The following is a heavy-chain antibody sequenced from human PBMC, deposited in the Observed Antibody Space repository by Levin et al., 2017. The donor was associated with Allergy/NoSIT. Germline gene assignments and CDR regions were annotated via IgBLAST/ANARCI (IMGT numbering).Heavy chain of an antibody. V-gene: IGHV3-21*01. CDR2: ISSSSSYI. Sequence: MPGGSLRLSCAASGFTFSSYSMNWVRQAPGKGLEWVSSISSSSSYIYYADSVKGRFTISRDNAKNSLYLQMNSLRAEDTAVYYCASSLAAAGKDDAFDIWGQGTMVTVSS. CDR3: ASSLAAAGKDDAFDI. D-gene: IGHD6-13*01. J-gene: IGHJ3*02. CDR1: GFTFSSYS.